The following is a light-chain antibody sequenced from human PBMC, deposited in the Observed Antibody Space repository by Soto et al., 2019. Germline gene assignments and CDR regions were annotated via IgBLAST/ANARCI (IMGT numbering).Light chain of an antibody. CDR2: EVS. J-gene: IGLJ2*01. V-gene: IGLV2-14*01. CDR1: SSDFGGYSY. CDR3: SSYTSSSTLL. Sequence: QSVLTQPASVSGSPGQSITISCTGTSSDFGGYSYVSWYQHYPGKAPKLMIYEVSYRPSGVSNRFSGSKSANAASLTISGLQAEDEADYYCSSYTSSSTLLFGGGTKVTVL.